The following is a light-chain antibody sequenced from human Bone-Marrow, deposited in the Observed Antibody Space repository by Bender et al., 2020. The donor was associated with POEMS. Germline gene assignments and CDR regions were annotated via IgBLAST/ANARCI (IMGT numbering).Light chain of an antibody. V-gene: IGLV2-11*01. CDR1: SSDVGGYNF. CDR3: CSFAGSLTFI. CDR2: DVS. J-gene: IGLJ1*01. Sequence: QSALTQPRSVSGSPGQSVTISCTGTSSDVGGYNFVSWYQQHPGNAPKLMIYDVSKRPSGVPDRFSGSKSGNTASLTISGLQAADESHYYCCSFAGSLTFIFGSGTEVTVL.